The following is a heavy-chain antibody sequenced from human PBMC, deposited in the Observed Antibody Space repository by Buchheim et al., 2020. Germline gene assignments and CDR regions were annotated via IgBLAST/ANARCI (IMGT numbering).Heavy chain of an antibody. CDR3: ARDSSDNYYYYGMDV. V-gene: IGHV3-48*03. CDR2: ISSSGSTI. D-gene: IGHD3-9*01. CDR1: GFTFSSYE. J-gene: IGHJ6*02. Sequence: EVQLVESGGGLVQPGGSLRLSCAASGFTFSSYEMNWVRQAPGKGLEWVSYISSSGSTIYYADSVKGRFTISRDKAKNSLYLQMNSLRAEDTAVYYCARDSSDNYYYYGMDVWGQGTT.